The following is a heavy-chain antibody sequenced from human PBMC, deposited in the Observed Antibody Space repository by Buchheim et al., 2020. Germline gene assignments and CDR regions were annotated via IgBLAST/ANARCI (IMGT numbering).Heavy chain of an antibody. V-gene: IGHV4-39*01. J-gene: IGHJ5*02. CDR2: IYYSGIT. D-gene: IGHD3-10*01. CDR1: GASISSPSNY. Sequence: QLQLQESGPGLVKPSETLSLACTVSGASISSPSNYWDWIRQPPGKGLEWIGSIYYSGITYYNPSLKSRVTMSVDTSKNQFSLKLTSVTAADTAVYYCARLLHGSERRFDPWGQGTL. CDR3: ARLLHGSERRFDP.